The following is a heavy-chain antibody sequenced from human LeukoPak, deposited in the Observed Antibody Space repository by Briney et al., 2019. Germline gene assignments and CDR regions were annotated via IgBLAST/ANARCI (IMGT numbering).Heavy chain of an antibody. CDR1: GFTFSSYW. Sequence: GGSLRLSCAASGFTFSSYWMHWVRQAPGKGLLWVSLINSDGNNRGYADSVKGRFTISRDNSKNTLYLQMNSLRAEDTAVYYCATTYCSSTSCYPYHFDYWGQGTLVTVSS. CDR2: INSDGNNR. CDR3: ATTYCSSTSCYPYHFDY. J-gene: IGHJ4*02. D-gene: IGHD2-2*01. V-gene: IGHV3-74*01.